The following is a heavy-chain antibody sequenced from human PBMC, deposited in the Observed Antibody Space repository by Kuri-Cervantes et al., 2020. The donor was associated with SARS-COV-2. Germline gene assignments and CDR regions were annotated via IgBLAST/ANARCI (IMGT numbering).Heavy chain of an antibody. CDR2: ISYDGSNK. D-gene: IGHD3-3*01. CDR1: GFTFSSYG. J-gene: IGHJ6*02. CDR3: AKGPYYDFWSGYLSYCGMDV. Sequence: GGSLRLSCAASGFTFSSYGMHWVRQAPGKGLEWVAVISYDGSNKYYADSVKGRFTISRDNSKNTLYLQMNSLRAEDTAVNYCAKGPYYDFWSGYLSYCGMDVWGQGTTVTVSS. V-gene: IGHV3-30*18.